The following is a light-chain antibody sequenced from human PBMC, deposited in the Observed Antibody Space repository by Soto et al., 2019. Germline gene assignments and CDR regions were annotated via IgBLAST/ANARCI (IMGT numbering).Light chain of an antibody. CDR1: QSVSSY. Sequence: ETVLTQSPATLSLSPGERATLSCRASQSVSSYLAWYQQKPGQAPRLLISDASNRATGIPARFSGSGSGTDFTLTISSLEPEDFAVYYCQRRSNWPLTFGGGTKVEIK. CDR2: DAS. J-gene: IGKJ4*01. CDR3: QRRSNWPLT. V-gene: IGKV3-11*01.